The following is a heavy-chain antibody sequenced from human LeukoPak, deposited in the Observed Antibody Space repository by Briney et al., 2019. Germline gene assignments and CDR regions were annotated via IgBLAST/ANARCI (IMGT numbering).Heavy chain of an antibody. D-gene: IGHD3-10*01. CDR1: GFSFSAYR. J-gene: IGHJ3*02. Sequence: PGGSLRLSCAASGFSFSAYRMNWVRQAPGKGLEWISHISETSDTIYYADSVKGRFTISRSNAENSLFLQMSSLRAEDTAVYYYARERTNRNLLTYGSWDTYDIGGQGTMVTVSS. V-gene: IGHV3-48*04. CDR2: ISETSDTI. CDR3: ARERTNRNLLTYGSWDTYDI.